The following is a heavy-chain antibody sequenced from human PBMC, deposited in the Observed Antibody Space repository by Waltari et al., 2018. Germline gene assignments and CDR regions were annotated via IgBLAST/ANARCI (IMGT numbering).Heavy chain of an antibody. CDR3: ARGGVRGVISYYFDY. Sequence: QVQLQESGPGLVKPSETLSLTCTVSGGSISSYYWRWIRQPPGKGLEWIGYIYYSGGTNYNPSRKSRVTISVDTPKNQFSLKLSSVTAADTAVYYCARGGVRGVISYYFDYWGQGTLVTVSS. CDR2: IYYSGGT. J-gene: IGHJ4*02. D-gene: IGHD3-10*01. V-gene: IGHV4-59*13. CDR1: GGSISSYY.